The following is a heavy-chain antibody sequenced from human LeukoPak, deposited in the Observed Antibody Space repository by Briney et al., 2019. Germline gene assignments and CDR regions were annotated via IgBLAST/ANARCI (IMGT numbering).Heavy chain of an antibody. Sequence: SETLSLTCTVSGGSISSSSYYWGWIRQPPGKGLEWLGSIYYSGSTYYNPSLKSRVTISVDTSKNQFSLKLSSVTAADTAVYYCEAIVVPAAPYWYFDLWGRGTLVTVSS. CDR2: IYYSGST. V-gene: IGHV4-39*01. J-gene: IGHJ2*01. D-gene: IGHD2-2*01. CDR1: GGSISSSSYY. CDR3: EAIVVPAAPYWYFDL.